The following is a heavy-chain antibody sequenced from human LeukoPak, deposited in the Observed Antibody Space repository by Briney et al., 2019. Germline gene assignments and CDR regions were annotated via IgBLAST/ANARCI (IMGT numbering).Heavy chain of an antibody. CDR3: ARDGAAASLKRLSRPNDWFDP. J-gene: IGHJ5*02. V-gene: IGHV1-69*13. CDR2: IIPIFGTA. Sequence: GASVKVSCKASGGTFSSYAISWVRQAPGQGLEWMGGIIPIFGTANYAQKFQGRVTITADESTSTAYMELSSLRSDDTAVYYCARDGAAASLKRLSRPNDWFDPWGQGTLVTVSS. D-gene: IGHD3-16*02. CDR1: GGTFSSYA.